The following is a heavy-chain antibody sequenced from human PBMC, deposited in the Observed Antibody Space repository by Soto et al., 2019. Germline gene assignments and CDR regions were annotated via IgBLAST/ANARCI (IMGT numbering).Heavy chain of an antibody. Sequence: GGSLRLSCAASGFTLSSYAKSGVRQAPGKGLEWVSAISGSGGSTYYADYVKGRFPIYRDNSKNTLYLQMNSLRVEDTAVYYCAKVRSEVLPYYFDYWGQGTLFTVSS. CDR1: GFTLSSYA. CDR3: AKVRSEVLPYYFDY. CDR2: ISGSGGST. J-gene: IGHJ4*02. V-gene: IGHV3-23*01.